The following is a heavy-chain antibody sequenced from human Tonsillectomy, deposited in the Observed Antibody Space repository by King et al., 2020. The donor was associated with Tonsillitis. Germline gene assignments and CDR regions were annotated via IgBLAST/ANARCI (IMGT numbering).Heavy chain of an antibody. CDR1: GFTFGDYG. V-gene: IGHV3-49*03. CDR2: IRTKVYAGTT. CDR3: TRDVGYYESGSYSCSDY. Sequence: VQLVESGGGLVQPGRSLRLSCTTSGFTFGDYGMTWFRQAPGKGLEWVGFIRTKVYAGTTEYAASVKGRFTISRDDSKSIAYLQMNSLKTEDTAVYYCTRDVGYYESGSYSCSDYWGPGTLVTVSS. J-gene: IGHJ4*02. D-gene: IGHD3-10*01.